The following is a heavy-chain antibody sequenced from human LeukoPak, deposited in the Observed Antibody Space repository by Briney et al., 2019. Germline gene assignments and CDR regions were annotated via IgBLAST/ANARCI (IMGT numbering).Heavy chain of an antibody. J-gene: IGHJ2*01. CDR2: ISRSGATT. CDR3: ARDPGDRWFFDL. CDR1: GFTFNNYA. V-gene: IGHV3-23*01. D-gene: IGHD7-27*01. Sequence: GGSLRLSCAASGFTFNNYAMDWVRQAPGKGLEWVSLISRSGATTYYADSVKGRFTISRDNSRNTLYLQMTSLSAEDTAVYYCARDPGDRWFFDLWGRGTLVTVSS.